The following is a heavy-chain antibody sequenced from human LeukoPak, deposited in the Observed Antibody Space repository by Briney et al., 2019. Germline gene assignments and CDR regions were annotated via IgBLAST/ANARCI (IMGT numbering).Heavy chain of an antibody. CDR3: ARDPQRELLDWNFDL. V-gene: IGHV4-61*02. CDR2: IYVSGST. CDR1: GGSISSGSYY. Sequence: TLSLTCNVSGGSISSGSYYWNWIGQPAGKGLEWIGRIYVSGSTHYNPSLKSRVTISVDTSKNQFSLKLSSVTAADTAVYYCARDPQRELLDWNFDLWGRGTLVTVSS. J-gene: IGHJ2*01. D-gene: IGHD1-7*01.